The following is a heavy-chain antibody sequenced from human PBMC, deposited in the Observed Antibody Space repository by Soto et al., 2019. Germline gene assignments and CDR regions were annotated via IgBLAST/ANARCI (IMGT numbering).Heavy chain of an antibody. CDR2: MSREGSKI. V-gene: IGHV3-30*18. J-gene: IGHJ4*02. Sequence: QVQLWDFGGGGAQPGVPLGLSGVPLGFDLTYFAMHWVRQAPGKGLEPVAVMSREGSKIHNPDSVKGRFTISRDNSKNTLYLQMNSLRKEDTAVYFCAKDEGVGGTLGLFDYWGQGTLVSVSS. CDR1: GFDLTYFA. CDR3: AKDEGVGGTLGLFDY. D-gene: IGHD1-26*01.